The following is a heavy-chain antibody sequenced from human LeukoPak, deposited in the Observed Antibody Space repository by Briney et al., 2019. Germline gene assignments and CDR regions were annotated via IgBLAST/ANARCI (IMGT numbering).Heavy chain of an antibody. CDR2: ISYDGSNK. CDR3: ARDEDYYGMDV. J-gene: IGHJ6*02. Sequence: PGGSLRLSCAASGFTFSSYAMHWVRQAPGKGLEWVAVISYDGSNKYYTDSVKGRFTISRDNSKNTLYLQMNSLRAEDTAVYYCARDEDYYGMDVWGQGTTVTVSS. V-gene: IGHV3-30*04. CDR1: GFTFSSYA.